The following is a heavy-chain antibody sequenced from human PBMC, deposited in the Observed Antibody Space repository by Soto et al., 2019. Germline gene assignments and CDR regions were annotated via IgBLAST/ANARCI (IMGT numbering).Heavy chain of an antibody. CDR2: IGGGGTYT. V-gene: IGHV3-23*01. Sequence: DVQLLESGGGLVQPGGSLTLSCAASRLTFSDFAMSWVRQAPGKGLEWVSSIGGGGTYTYYAESVKGRFTISRDISKNTLYLQMDSLRDEDTAVYYCAKDAVPYHGKWDWFDSWGQGTLVIVSS. CDR3: AKDAVPYHGKWDWFDS. CDR1: RLTFSDFA. J-gene: IGHJ5*01. D-gene: IGHD1-26*01.